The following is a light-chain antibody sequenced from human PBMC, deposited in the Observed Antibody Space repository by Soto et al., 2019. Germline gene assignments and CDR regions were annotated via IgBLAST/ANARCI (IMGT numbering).Light chain of an antibody. CDR2: EVS. Sequence: QSALTQPASVSGSPGQSITISCTGTSSDVGGYNYVSWYQQHPGKAPKLMIYEVSNWPSGVSNRFSGSKSGNTASLTISGLQAEDEADYYCSSYTSSSTYVVFGGGTQLTVL. V-gene: IGLV2-14*01. CDR1: SSDVGGYNY. CDR3: SSYTSSSTYVV. J-gene: IGLJ2*01.